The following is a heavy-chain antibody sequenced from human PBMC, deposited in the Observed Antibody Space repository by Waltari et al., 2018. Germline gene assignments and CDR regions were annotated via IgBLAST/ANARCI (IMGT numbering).Heavy chain of an antibody. CDR2: VIASGDIT. Sequence: EVQLLESGGALVQPGGSLRLSCAASGFTFSNYDMSWVRQAPGTGLVWVSTVIASGDITYYADSVEGRFTISRENFKKMLYLQMTSLRAGDTALYYCAKDGEDGPDYGLDVWGRGTTVTVSS. V-gene: IGHV3-23*01. CDR3: AKDGEDGPDYGLDV. D-gene: IGHD2-15*01. J-gene: IGHJ6*02. CDR1: GFTFSNYD.